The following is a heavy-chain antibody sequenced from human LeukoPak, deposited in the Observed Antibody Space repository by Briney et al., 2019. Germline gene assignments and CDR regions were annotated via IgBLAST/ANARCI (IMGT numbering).Heavy chain of an antibody. CDR3: ARPGGSGYDAFDI. CDR1: GGSISSSSYY. CDR2: IYYSGSA. D-gene: IGHD3-3*01. Sequence: SETLSLTCTVSGGSISSSSYYWGWIRQPPGKGLEWIGSIYYSGSAYYNPMLKSRVTISVDTSKNQFSLKLSSVTAADTAVYYCARPGGSGYDAFDIWGQGTMVTVSS. V-gene: IGHV4-39*01. J-gene: IGHJ3*02.